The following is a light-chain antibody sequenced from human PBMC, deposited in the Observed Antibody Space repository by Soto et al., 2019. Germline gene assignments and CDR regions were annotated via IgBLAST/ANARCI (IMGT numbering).Light chain of an antibody. Sequence: EIVLTQSPGTLSLFPGERATLSCRASQTITSTHLAWYQQKPGQAPRLLIYGVSNRASGFPDRFSGSGSGTDFTLTISGLEPDDFAVYYCQQYGASPRTFGQGTKVEI. CDR1: QTITSTH. J-gene: IGKJ1*01. CDR2: GVS. V-gene: IGKV3-20*01. CDR3: QQYGASPRT.